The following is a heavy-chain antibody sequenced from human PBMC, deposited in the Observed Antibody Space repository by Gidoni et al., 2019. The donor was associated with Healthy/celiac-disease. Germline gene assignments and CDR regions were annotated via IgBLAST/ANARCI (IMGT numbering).Heavy chain of an antibody. Sequence: QVQLQESGPGLVQPSETLSLTCTVSGGSISSYYWCWIRQPPGKGLEWIGYIYYSGSTNYNPSLKSRVTISVDTSKDQFSLKLSSVTAADTAVYYCASASGSGPYFDYWGQGTLVTVSS. CDR1: GGSISSYY. D-gene: IGHD3-10*01. J-gene: IGHJ4*02. CDR3: ASASGSGPYFDY. V-gene: IGHV4-59*01. CDR2: IYYSGST.